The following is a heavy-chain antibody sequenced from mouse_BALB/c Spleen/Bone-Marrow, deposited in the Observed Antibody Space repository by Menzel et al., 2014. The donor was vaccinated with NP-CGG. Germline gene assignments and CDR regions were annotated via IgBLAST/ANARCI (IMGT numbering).Heavy chain of an antibody. J-gene: IGHJ4*01. D-gene: IGHD2-4*01. CDR1: GYNFISYW. V-gene: IGHV1-7*01. CDR3: ARNYDYDGGYYAMDY. Sequence: VQLQQSGAELAKPGASVKMSCKASGYNFISYWMHWVKQRPGQALEWIGYINPSTGYTEYNQKFKDKATLTADKSSSKAYMRLSSLTSEDSAVYYCARNYDYDGGYYAMDYWGQGTSVTVSS. CDR2: INPSTGYT.